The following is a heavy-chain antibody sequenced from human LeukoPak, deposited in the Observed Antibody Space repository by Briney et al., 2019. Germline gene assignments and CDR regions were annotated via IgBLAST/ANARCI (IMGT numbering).Heavy chain of an antibody. CDR2: IYTSGST. D-gene: IGHD2-21*01. CDR3: ATTTTIASWFDP. Sequence: PSETLSLTCSVSGGSISGYYWSWVRQPPGKGLEWIGYIYTSGSTNYNPSLKSRVTISVDTSKNQFSLELSSVTAADTAVYYCATTTTIASWFDPWGQGTLVTVSS. J-gene: IGHJ5*02. V-gene: IGHV4-4*09. CDR1: GGSISGYY.